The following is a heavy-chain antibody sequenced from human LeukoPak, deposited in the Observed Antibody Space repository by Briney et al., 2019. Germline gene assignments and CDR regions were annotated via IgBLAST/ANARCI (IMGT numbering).Heavy chain of an antibody. CDR3: ARGPRVVVVAATVRRYFQH. V-gene: IGHV4-34*01. Sequence: SETLSLTCAVYGGSFSGYYWSWIRQPPGKGLEWIGEINHSGSTNYNPSLKSRVTISVDTSKNQFSLKLSSVTAADTAVYYCARGPRVVVVAATVRRYFQHWGQGTLVTVSS. CDR2: INHSGST. J-gene: IGHJ1*01. CDR1: GGSFSGYY. D-gene: IGHD2-15*01.